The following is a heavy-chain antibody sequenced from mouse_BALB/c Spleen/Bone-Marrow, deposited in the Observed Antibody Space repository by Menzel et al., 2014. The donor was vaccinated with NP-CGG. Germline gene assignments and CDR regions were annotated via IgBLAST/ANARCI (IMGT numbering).Heavy chain of an antibody. V-gene: IGHV5-12*02. Sequence: VQLKESGGGLVQPGGSLKLSCATSGFTFSDYYMYWVRQTPEKRLEWVAYISNGGGSTYYPDTVKGRFTISRDNAKNTLYLQMSRLKSEDTAMYYCARNAFYRGYAMGYWGQGTSVTVSS. CDR3: ARNAFYRGYAMGY. D-gene: IGHD2-12*01. CDR2: ISNGGGST. J-gene: IGHJ4*01. CDR1: GFTFSDYY.